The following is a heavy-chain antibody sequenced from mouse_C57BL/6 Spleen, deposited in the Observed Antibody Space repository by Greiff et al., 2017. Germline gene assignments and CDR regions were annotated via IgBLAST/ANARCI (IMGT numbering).Heavy chain of an antibody. CDR3: ARGTLYYAMDY. CDR1: GYAFTNYL. CDR2: INPGSGGT. Sequence: VQLQQSGAELVRPGTSVTVSCKASGYAFTNYLIEWVKQRPGQGLEWIGVINPGSGGTNYNEKFKGKATLTADKSSRTAYMQLSSLTSEDSAVYFCARGTLYYAMDYWGQGTSVTVSS. V-gene: IGHV1-54*01. J-gene: IGHJ4*01. D-gene: IGHD3-3*01.